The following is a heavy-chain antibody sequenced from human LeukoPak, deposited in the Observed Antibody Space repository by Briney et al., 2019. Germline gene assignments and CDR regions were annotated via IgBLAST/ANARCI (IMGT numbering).Heavy chain of an antibody. CDR2: IIPIFGTA. CDR1: GGTFSSYA. D-gene: IGHD3-9*01. CDR3: ARGAYDILTGYLFDY. Sequence: GASVKVSCKASGGTFSSYAISGVRQPPGQGLEWMGGIIPIFGTANYAQKFQGRGTITADESTSTAYMELSSLRSEDTAVYYCARGAYDILTGYLFDYWGQGTLVTVSS. J-gene: IGHJ4*02. V-gene: IGHV1-69*13.